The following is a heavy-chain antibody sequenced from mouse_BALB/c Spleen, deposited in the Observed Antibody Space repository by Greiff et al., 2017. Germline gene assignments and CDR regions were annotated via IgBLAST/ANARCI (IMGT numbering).Heavy chain of an antibody. J-gene: IGHJ2*01. CDR2: ISYDGSN. CDR3: ARVPYGNYEDYYFDY. D-gene: IGHD2-1*01. Sequence: EVKLQESGPGLVKPSQSLSLTCSVTGYSITSGYYWNWLRQFPGNKLEWMGYISYDGSNNYNPSLKNRISITRDTSKNQFFLKLNSVTTEDTATYYCARVPYGNYEDYYFDYWGQGTTLTVSS. V-gene: IGHV3-6*02. CDR1: GYSITSGYY.